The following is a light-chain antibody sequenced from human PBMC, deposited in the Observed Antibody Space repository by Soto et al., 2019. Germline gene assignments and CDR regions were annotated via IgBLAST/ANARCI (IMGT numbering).Light chain of an antibody. Sequence: IQLTQTPSSLSASVGDRVTITCRASQTISSWLAWYQQSPGKAPKLLIYAASTLQGGVPSRFSGSGSGSDFTLTISSLQPKDFATYYCQQTFSPPSITFGQGTRLEIK. V-gene: IGKV1-39*01. CDR3: QQTFSPPSIT. J-gene: IGKJ5*01. CDR1: QTISSW. CDR2: AAS.